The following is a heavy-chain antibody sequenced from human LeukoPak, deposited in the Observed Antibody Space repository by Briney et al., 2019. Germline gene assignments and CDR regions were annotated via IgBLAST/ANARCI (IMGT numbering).Heavy chain of an antibody. CDR2: INHSGST. D-gene: IGHD6-13*01. CDR3: ARDWVQQLAHYWYFDL. J-gene: IGHJ2*01. Sequence: SETLSLTCAVYGGSFSGYYWSWIRQPPGKGLEWIGEINHSGSTNYNPSLKSRVTISVDTSKNQFSLKLSSVTAADTAVYYCARDWVQQLAHYWYFDLWGRGTLVTVSS. CDR1: GGSFSGYY. V-gene: IGHV4-34*01.